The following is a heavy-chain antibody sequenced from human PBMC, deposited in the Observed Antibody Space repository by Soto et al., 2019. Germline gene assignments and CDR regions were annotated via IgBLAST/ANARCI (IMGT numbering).Heavy chain of an antibody. D-gene: IGHD2-21*01. V-gene: IGHV2-5*01. Sequence: QITLKESGPTLVKPTQTLTLTCTFSGFSLSTSGVGVGWIRQPPGKALEWLALIYWNDDKRYSPSLKSRLTITNDTAKNQVVLTMTNMDPVDTATYYCAHRHNPGGRMWYYFDYWGQGTLVTVSS. CDR1: GFSLSTSGVG. CDR2: IYWNDDK. CDR3: AHRHNPGGRMWYYFDY. J-gene: IGHJ4*02.